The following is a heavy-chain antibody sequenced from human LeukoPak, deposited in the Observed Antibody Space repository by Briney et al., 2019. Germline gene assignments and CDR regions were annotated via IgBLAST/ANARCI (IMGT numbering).Heavy chain of an antibody. CDR3: AKRGERDKSRCLDY. Sequence: GGSLRLSCARSAFTFSSYAMSWVRQAPGKGLQWVAALSNSGAGPIYADSVKGRFTISRDNSKNTLYLQMNSLRAEDTAVYYCAKRGERDKSRCLDYWGQGTLVTVSS. CDR2: LSNSGAGP. D-gene: IGHD3-16*01. V-gene: IGHV3-23*01. CDR1: AFTFSSYA. J-gene: IGHJ4*02.